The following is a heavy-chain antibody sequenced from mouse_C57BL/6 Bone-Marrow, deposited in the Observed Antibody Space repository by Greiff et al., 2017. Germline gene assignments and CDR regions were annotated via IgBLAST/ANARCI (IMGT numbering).Heavy chain of an antibody. CDR1: GYTFTSYW. Sequence: VQLQQPGAELVKPGASVKLSCKASGYTFTSYWMQWVKQRPGQGLEWIGEIDPSDSYTNYNQKFKGKATLTVDTSSSTAYMQLSSLTSEDSAVYYCARSGPTEGYWGQGTTLTVSS. CDR3: ARSGPTEGY. V-gene: IGHV1-50*01. J-gene: IGHJ2*01. D-gene: IGHD1-1*01. CDR2: IDPSDSYT.